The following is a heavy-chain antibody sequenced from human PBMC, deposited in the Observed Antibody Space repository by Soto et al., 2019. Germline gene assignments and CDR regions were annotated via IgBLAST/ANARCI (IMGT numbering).Heavy chain of an antibody. CDR1: GGSFSGYY. CDR2: INHSGST. Sequence: SETLSLTCAVYGGSFSGYYWSWIRQPPGKGLEWIGEINHSGSTNYNPSLKSRVTISVDTSKNQFSLKLSSVTAADTAVYYCARGPGGRVRRGWVYWGQGTLVTGLL. V-gene: IGHV4-34*01. D-gene: IGHD6-19*01. J-gene: IGHJ4*02. CDR3: ARGPGGRVRRGWVY.